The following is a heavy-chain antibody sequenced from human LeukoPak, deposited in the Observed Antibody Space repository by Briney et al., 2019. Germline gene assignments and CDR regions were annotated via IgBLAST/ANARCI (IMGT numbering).Heavy chain of an antibody. D-gene: IGHD3-3*01. Sequence: ASVEVSCKASGYTFTGYYMHWVRQAPGQGLEWMGWINPNSGGTNYAQKFQGRVTMTRDTSISTAYMELSRLRSDDTAVYYCAKGFTIFGVVTLNWFDPWGQGTLVTVSS. CDR2: INPNSGGT. V-gene: IGHV1-2*02. CDR1: GYTFTGYY. CDR3: AKGFTIFGVVTLNWFDP. J-gene: IGHJ5*02.